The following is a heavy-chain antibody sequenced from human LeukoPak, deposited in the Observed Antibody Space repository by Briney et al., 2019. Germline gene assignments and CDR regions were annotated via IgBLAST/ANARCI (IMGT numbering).Heavy chain of an antibody. D-gene: IGHD1-14*01. Sequence: SETLSLTCAVSGGSFSSFSWNWLRQPPGKGLEWIAEINYTGNTHTGSTSYSTSLKSGVTISVDTPNNQFSLHLSSVTAADAGVYYCARGFSGFWEFDSWGQGTLVTVSS. J-gene: IGHJ4*02. CDR1: GGSFSSFS. CDR3: ARGFSGFWEFDS. V-gene: IGHV4-34*01. CDR2: INYTGNTHTGST.